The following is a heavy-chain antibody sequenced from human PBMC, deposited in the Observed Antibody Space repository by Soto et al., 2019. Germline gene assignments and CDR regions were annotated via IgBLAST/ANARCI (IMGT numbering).Heavy chain of an antibody. Sequence: QVQLVQSGAEVKKPGASVKVSCKASGYIFTSYEINWVRQATGQGLEWMGWMNPKSGNTGYAQKFQGRVTMTRNTSITTPYMGLSSVRSEDTPVYSCAISTVTPSIFWGQGPLAPAS. J-gene: IGHJ4*02. CDR2: MNPKSGNT. V-gene: IGHV1-8*01. CDR1: GYIFTSYE. CDR3: AISTVTPSIF. D-gene: IGHD4-17*01.